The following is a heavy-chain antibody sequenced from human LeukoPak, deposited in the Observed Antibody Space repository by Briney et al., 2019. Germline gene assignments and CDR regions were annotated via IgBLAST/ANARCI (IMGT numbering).Heavy chain of an antibody. CDR2: INHSGST. V-gene: IGHV4-34*01. J-gene: IGHJ4*02. CDR3: ASGRFGETTKPYYFDY. CDR1: GGSFSGYY. Sequence: SETLSLTCAVYGGSFSGYYWSWIRQPPGKGLEWIGEINHSGSTNYNPSLKSRVTISVDTSKNQFSLKLSSVTAADTAAYYCASGRFGETTKPYYFDYWGQGTLVTVSS. D-gene: IGHD3-10*01.